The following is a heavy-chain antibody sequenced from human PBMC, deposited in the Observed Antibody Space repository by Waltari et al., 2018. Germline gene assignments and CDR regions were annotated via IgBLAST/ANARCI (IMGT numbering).Heavy chain of an antibody. Sequence: QVQLVESGGGVVQPGGSLRLSCVASDFTFSDNSIHWVRQAPGQGGEWVSVISSDGDSERYEDSVKGRFAISRDNPGNTVYLQMNDLRAEDTGVYYCARDKEDRVDYWGQGILVSVSS. CDR1: DFTFSDNS. V-gene: IGHV3-30*09. D-gene: IGHD3-22*01. CDR3: ARDKEDRVDY. J-gene: IGHJ4*02. CDR2: ISSDGDSE.